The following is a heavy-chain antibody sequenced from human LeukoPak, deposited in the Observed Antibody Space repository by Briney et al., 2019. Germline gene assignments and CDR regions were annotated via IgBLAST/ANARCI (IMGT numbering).Heavy chain of an antibody. CDR3: ARGPYSSGYYWRYGMDV. J-gene: IGHJ6*02. Sequence: GASVKVSCKASGYTFTSYGIIWVRQAPGQGLEWMGWISAYNGNTNYAQKLQGRVTMTTDTSTSTAYMELRSLRSDDTAVYYCARGPYSSGYYWRYGMDVWGQGTTVTVSS. D-gene: IGHD3-22*01. CDR2: ISAYNGNT. CDR1: GYTFTSYG. V-gene: IGHV1-18*01.